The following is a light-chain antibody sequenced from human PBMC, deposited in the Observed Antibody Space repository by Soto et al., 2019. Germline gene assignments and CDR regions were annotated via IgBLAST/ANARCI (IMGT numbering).Light chain of an antibody. CDR3: QKYNSVPLT. Sequence: DIQMTQSPSSLSASVGDRVTITCRASQGLSSDLAWYQQKPGKVPKLLIYDASTLQSGVPSRFSGSGSRTDFTLTISSLQHEDVATYYCQKYNSVPLTFGGGTKVDIK. CDR1: QGLSSD. CDR2: DAS. V-gene: IGKV1-27*01. J-gene: IGKJ4*01.